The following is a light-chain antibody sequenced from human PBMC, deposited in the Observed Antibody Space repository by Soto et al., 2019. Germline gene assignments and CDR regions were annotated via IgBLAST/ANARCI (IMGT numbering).Light chain of an antibody. V-gene: IGKV1-5*01. CDR3: QQYNSYSWT. CDR1: QKISQR. CDR2: DAS. J-gene: IGKJ1*01. Sequence: QMNPSSSPLVASLGDRGHIPCRARQKISQRLAWDPQKPGKAPKLLIYDASSLESGVPSRFSGSGSGTEFTLTISSLQPDDFATYYCQQYNSYSWTFGQGTKVEIK.